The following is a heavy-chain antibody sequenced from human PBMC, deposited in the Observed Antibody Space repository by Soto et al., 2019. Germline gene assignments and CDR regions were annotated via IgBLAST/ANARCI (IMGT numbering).Heavy chain of an antibody. CDR1: GFTFSSYA. V-gene: IGHV3-23*01. Sequence: EVQLLESGGGLVQPGGSLRLSCAASGFTFSSYAMSWVRQAPGKGLEWVSAISGSGGSTYYADSVKGRFTISSDNSKNTLYLQMNSLRAEDTAVYYCAKQIVVVPAAMSPDAFDIWGQGTMVTVSS. CDR3: AKQIVVVPAAMSPDAFDI. CDR2: ISGSGGST. D-gene: IGHD2-2*01. J-gene: IGHJ3*02.